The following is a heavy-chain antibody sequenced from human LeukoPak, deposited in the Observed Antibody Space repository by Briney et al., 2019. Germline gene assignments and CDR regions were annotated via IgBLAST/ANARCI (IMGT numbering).Heavy chain of an antibody. D-gene: IGHD6-6*01. CDR2: IYSGGST. CDR3: ARERVENQQLVGGNY. V-gene: IGHV3-66*01. J-gene: IGHJ4*02. Sequence: SGGSLRLSCAASGLTVSSNYMSWVRQAPGKGLEWVSVIYSGGSTYYADSVKGRFTISRDNSKNALYLQMNSLRAEDTAVDYCARERVENQQLVGGNYWGQGTLVTVSS. CDR1: GLTVSSNY.